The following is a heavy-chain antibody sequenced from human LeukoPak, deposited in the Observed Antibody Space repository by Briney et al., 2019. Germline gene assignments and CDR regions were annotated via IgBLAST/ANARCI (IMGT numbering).Heavy chain of an antibody. CDR1: GGSISSGSYY. CDR2: IYTSGST. J-gene: IGHJ4*02. CDR3: ARDRYYYDSSGGRGLDY. V-gene: IGHV4-61*02. Sequence: PSETLSLTCTVSGGSISSGSYYWSWIRQPAGKGLEWIGRIYTSGSTNYNPSLKSRVTMSVDTSKNQFSLKLSSVTAADTAVYYCARDRYYYDSSGGRGLDYWGQGTLVTVSS. D-gene: IGHD3-22*01.